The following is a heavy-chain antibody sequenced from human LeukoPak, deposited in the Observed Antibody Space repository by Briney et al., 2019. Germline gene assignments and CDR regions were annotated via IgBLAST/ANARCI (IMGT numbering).Heavy chain of an antibody. CDR2: ITAYNGNT. V-gene: IGHV1-18*01. J-gene: IGHJ4*02. Sequence: ASVKVSCKASGYTFTNYGISWVRQAPGQGLEWMGWITAYNGNTNYPQKLQGRVTITRDTSASTAYMELSSLRSEDTAVYYCATNREQWRNQPGSQIFDYWGQGTLVTVSS. CDR1: GYTFTNYG. CDR3: ATNREQWRNQPGSQIFDY. D-gene: IGHD6-19*01.